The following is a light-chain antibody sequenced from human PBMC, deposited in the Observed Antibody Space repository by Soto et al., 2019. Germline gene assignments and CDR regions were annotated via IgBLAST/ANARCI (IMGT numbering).Light chain of an antibody. CDR1: QSVSSN. V-gene: IGKV3-15*01. CDR2: GAS. Sequence: EIVMTQSPATLSVSPGERDTLSCRASQSVSSNLAWYQQKPGQAPRLLIYGASTRATGIPARFSGSGSGTEFTLTISSLQSEDSAVYYCQQYNNWPPWTFGQGTKVDIK. J-gene: IGKJ1*01. CDR3: QQYNNWPPWT.